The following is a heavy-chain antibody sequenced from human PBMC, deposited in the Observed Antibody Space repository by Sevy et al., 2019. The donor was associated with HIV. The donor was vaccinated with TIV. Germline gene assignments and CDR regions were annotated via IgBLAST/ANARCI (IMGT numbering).Heavy chain of an antibody. CDR1: GFTFSDYY. J-gene: IGHJ6*02. D-gene: IGHD4-17*01. Sequence: GGSLRLSCAASGFTFSDYYMSWIRQAPGKGLEWISYTSGSDGTIYYADSVKGRFTISRDNAKNSLHLQMNSLRAEDTAVYYCARDHVKDGDLGDYYYYAMDVWGQGTTVTVSS. V-gene: IGHV3-11*01. CDR3: ARDHVKDGDLGDYYYYAMDV. CDR2: TSGSDGTI.